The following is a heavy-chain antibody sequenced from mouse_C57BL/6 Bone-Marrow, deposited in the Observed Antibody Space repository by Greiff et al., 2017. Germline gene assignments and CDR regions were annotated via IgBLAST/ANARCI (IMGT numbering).Heavy chain of an antibody. J-gene: IGHJ1*03. CDR2: IYPGDGDT. CDR1: GYAFSSSW. V-gene: IGHV1-82*01. CDR3: ASSSITTVVAVLYWYFDG. D-gene: IGHD1-1*01. Sequence: QVQLQQSGPELVKPGASVKISCKASGYAFSSSWMNWVKQRPGKGLEWIGRIYPGDGDTNYNGKFKGKATLTADKSSSTAYMQLSSLTSEDSAVYFCASSSITTVVAVLYWYFDGWGTGTTVTVSS.